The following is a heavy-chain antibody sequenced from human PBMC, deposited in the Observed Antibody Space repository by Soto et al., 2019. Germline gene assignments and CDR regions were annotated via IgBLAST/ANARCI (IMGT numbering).Heavy chain of an antibody. V-gene: IGHV4-31*03. J-gene: IGHJ4*02. CDR3: ARVPGSMFISRGYFDY. Sequence: SETLSLTCTVSGGSISSGGYYWSWIRQHPGKGLEWIGYIYYSGSTYYNPSLKSRVTISVDTSKNQFSLKLSSVTAADTAVYYCARVPGSMFISRGYFDYWGQGTLVTVSS. CDR2: IYYSGST. D-gene: IGHD1-26*01. CDR1: GGSISSGGYY.